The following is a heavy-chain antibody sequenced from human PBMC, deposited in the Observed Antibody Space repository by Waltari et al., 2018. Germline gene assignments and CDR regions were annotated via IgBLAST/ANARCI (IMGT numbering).Heavy chain of an antibody. CDR3: ARDHEYIADY. Sequence: EVLLVESGGGLVQPGGSLRLSCKASGFSFSDYWMTWVRQAPGKGREWVANSKRDGREKYYVDSVKGRFSISRDNSEKSLYLQMDNLRPEDTAVYYCARDHEYIADYWGQGTLVTVSS. V-gene: IGHV3-7*01. CDR1: GFSFSDYW. D-gene: IGHD3-16*02. CDR2: SKRDGREK. J-gene: IGHJ4*02.